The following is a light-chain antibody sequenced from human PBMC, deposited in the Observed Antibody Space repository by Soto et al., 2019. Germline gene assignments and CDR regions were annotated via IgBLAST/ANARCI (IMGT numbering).Light chain of an antibody. J-gene: IGKJ5*01. CDR1: QSVSSN. Sequence: EILMTQSPATLSVSPGERATLSCRASQSVSSNLAWYQQKPGQAPRLLIYGASTRATGIPARFSGSGSGTEFTLTISSLQSEDFAVYYCQQGITFGQGTRLEI. CDR2: GAS. V-gene: IGKV3-15*01. CDR3: QQGIT.